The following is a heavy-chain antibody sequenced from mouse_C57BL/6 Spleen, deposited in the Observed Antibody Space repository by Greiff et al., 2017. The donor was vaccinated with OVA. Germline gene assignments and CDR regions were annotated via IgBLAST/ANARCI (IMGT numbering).Heavy chain of an antibody. CDR3: TKFITTVGAMDY. CDR2: IDPETGGT. D-gene: IGHD1-1*01. Sequence: QVQLKQSGAELVRPGASVTLSCKASGYTFTDYEMHWVKQTPVHGLEWIGAIDPETGGTAYNQKFKGKAILTADKSSSTAYMELRSLTSEDSAVYYCTKFITTVGAMDYWGQGTSVTVSS. CDR1: GYTFTDYE. V-gene: IGHV1-15*01. J-gene: IGHJ4*01.